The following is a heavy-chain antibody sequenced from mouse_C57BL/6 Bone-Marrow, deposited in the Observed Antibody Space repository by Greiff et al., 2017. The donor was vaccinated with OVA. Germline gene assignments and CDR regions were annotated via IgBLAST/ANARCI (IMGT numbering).Heavy chain of an antibody. Sequence: EVHLVESGGGLVQPGGSLKLSCAASGFTFSDYYMYWVRQTPEKRLEWVAYISNGGGSTYYPDTVKGRFTISRDNAKNTLYLQMSRLKSEDTAVYYCARFDGYYWYFDVWGTGTTVTVSS. D-gene: IGHD2-3*01. J-gene: IGHJ1*03. CDR2: ISNGGGST. V-gene: IGHV5-12*01. CDR1: GFTFSDYY. CDR3: ARFDGYYWYFDV.